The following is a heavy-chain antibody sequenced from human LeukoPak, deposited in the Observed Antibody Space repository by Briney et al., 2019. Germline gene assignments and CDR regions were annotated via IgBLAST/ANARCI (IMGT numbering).Heavy chain of an antibody. CDR2: ISPYNGNT. V-gene: IGHV1-18*01. D-gene: IGHD5-18*01. CDR3: ARQLWSDGENAFDI. CDR1: GYTFINSG. Sequence: ASVKVSCKASGYTFINSGISWVRQAPGQGLEWMGWISPYNGNTDYALKFQDRVTMTTDTSTSTAYMELRSLRSDDTALYYCARQLWSDGENAFDIWGQGTMVTGSA. J-gene: IGHJ3*02.